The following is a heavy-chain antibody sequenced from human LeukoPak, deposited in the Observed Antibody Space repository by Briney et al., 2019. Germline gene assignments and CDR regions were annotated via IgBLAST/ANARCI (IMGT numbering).Heavy chain of an antibody. V-gene: IGHV3-23*01. CDR1: GFTFSSYA. CDR3: ARRRYNWNAIDY. J-gene: IGHJ4*02. D-gene: IGHD1-20*01. Sequence: GGSLRLSCAASGFTFSSYAMSWVRQAPGKGLEWVSAISGSGGSTYYADSVKGRFTISRDNAKNSLYLQMNSLRAEDTAVYFCARRRYNWNAIDYWGQRTLVTVSS. CDR2: ISGSGGST.